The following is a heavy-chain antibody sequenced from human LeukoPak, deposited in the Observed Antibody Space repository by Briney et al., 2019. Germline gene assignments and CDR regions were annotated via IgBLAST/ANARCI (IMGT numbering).Heavy chain of an antibody. Sequence: GGSLRLSCAASGVNFSSHWMSWVRQAPGKGLEWVANIGQDGTEKNYVDSVKGRFTISRDNAKNSLYLQMSSLRAEDTAVYHCARGYCSGTSCFGAFHMWGQGTMVPVSS. D-gene: IGHD2-2*01. CDR3: ARGYCSGTSCFGAFHM. CDR1: GVNFSSHW. J-gene: IGHJ3*02. V-gene: IGHV3-7*01. CDR2: IGQDGTEK.